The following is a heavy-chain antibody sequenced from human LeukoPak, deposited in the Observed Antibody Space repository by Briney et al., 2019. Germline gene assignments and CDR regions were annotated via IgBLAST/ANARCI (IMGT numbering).Heavy chain of an antibody. CDR2: IYYSGST. V-gene: IGHV4-59*08. D-gene: IGHD6-13*01. J-gene: IGHJ4*02. CDR3: ASYSSSWYGGAFDY. CDR1: GGSFSGYY. Sequence: SETLSLTCAVYGGSFSGYYWSWIRQPPGKGLEWIGYIYYSGSTNYNPSLKSRVTISVDTSKNQFSLKLSSVTAADTAVYYCASYSSSWYGGAFDYWGQGTLVTVSS.